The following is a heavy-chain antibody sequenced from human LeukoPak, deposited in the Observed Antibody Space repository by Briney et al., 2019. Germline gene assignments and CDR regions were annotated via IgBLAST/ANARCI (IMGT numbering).Heavy chain of an antibody. CDR1: GFTFSSYA. Sequence: GGSLRLSCAASGFTFSSYAMHWVRQAPGKGLEWVAVISYDGSNKYYADSVKGRFTISRDNSKNTLYLQMNSLRAEDTAVYYCARDRFREEMATIGDYWGQGTLVTVSS. D-gene: IGHD5-24*01. V-gene: IGHV3-30*04. J-gene: IGHJ4*02. CDR3: ARDRFREEMATIGDY. CDR2: ISYDGSNK.